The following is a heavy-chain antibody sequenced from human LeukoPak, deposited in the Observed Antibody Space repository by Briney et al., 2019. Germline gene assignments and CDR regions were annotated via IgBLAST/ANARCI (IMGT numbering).Heavy chain of an antibody. V-gene: IGHV1-2*02. CDR3: ARGVLDYYDSSGVLDY. CDR2: INPKSGGT. J-gene: IGHJ4*02. Sequence: GASVKVSCKASGYTFTGYYMHWVRQAPGQGLEWMGWINPKSGGTNYAQKFQGRVTVTRDTPISTAYMELSRLRSDDTAVYYCARGVLDYYDSSGVLDYWGQGTLVTVSS. CDR1: GYTFTGYY. D-gene: IGHD3-22*01.